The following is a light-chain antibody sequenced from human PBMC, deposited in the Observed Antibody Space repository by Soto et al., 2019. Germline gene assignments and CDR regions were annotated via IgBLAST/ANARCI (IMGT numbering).Light chain of an antibody. J-gene: IGLJ1*01. V-gene: IGLV1-44*01. CDR1: RSSIGSNT. Sequence: QSVRTVPAKAVGTAGQSVTKTSTGSRSSIGSNTVNWYQHLPGSAPKLLIYSNNHRPSGVPDRFSASKAGASASLAISGLQSEDEGDYYCAAWDASLGGFYVFGSGTKVTVL. CDR3: AAWDASLGGFYV. CDR2: SNN.